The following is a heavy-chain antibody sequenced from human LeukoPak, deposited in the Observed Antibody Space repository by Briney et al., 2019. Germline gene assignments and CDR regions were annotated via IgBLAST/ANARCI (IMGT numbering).Heavy chain of an antibody. V-gene: IGHV4-59*01. CDR2: SYYSGST. CDR3: ARAFLVGYSPEEYFFDY. D-gene: IGHD2-15*01. J-gene: IGHJ4*02. CDR1: GDSISSYY. Sequence: SETLSLTCTVSGDSISSYYWSWIRQPPGKGLEWIGYSYYSGSTKYNPSLKSRVTISLDTSKNQFSLKLTSVAAADTAVYYCARAFLVGYSPEEYFFDYWGQGTLVTVSS.